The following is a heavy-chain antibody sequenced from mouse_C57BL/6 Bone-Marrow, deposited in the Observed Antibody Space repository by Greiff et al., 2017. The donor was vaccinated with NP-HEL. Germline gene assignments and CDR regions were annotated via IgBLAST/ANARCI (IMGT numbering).Heavy chain of an antibody. CDR3: ARDYYGSSYYFDD. D-gene: IGHD1-1*01. CDR2: IHPNSGST. V-gene: IGHV1-64*01. CDR1: GYTFTSYW. Sequence: QVQLQQPGAELVKPGASVKLSCKASGYTFTSYWMNWVKQRPGQGLEWIGMIHPNSGSTNYNEKFKSKATLTVDKSSSTAYMQLSSLTSEDSAVYYCARDYYGSSYYFDDWGQGTTLTVSS. J-gene: IGHJ2*01.